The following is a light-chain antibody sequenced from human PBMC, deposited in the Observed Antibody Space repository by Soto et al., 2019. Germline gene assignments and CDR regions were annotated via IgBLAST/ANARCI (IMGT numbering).Light chain of an antibody. CDR2: EVS. CDR1: SSDVGAYKY. J-gene: IGLJ3*02. V-gene: IGLV2-14*01. Sequence: QSVLTQPASVSGSPGQSITISCTGSSSDVGAYKYVSWYQQYRGKAPKLMIYEVSNRPSGVSNRFSGSKSGNTASLTISGLQAEDEADYYCSSDTSSSTVVFGGGTKLTV. CDR3: SSDTSSSTVV.